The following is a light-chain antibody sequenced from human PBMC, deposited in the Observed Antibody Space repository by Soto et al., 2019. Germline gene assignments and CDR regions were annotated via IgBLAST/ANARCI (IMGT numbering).Light chain of an antibody. CDR1: QSVSSN. CDR2: GAS. V-gene: IGKV3-15*01. CDR3: QQYQNWPPT. Sequence: EIVMTQSPATLSVSPGERATLSCRASQSVSSNLAWYQQKPGQAPRLFIYGASTRATGIPAKFSGSGFGTEFTLSIGSLQSEDFAVYDCQQYQNWPPTFGQGTKVDIK. J-gene: IGKJ1*01.